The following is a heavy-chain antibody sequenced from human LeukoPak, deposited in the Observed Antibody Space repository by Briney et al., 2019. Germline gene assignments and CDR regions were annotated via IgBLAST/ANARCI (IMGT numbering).Heavy chain of an antibody. V-gene: IGHV3-73*01. J-gene: IGHJ6*03. CDR1: GFTFSGSA. CDR2: IRSKANSYAT. Sequence: PGGSLRLSCAASGFTFSGSAMHWVRQASGKGLEWVGRIRSKANSYATAYAASVKGRFTISRDDSKNTAYLQMNSLRTEDTAVYYCAKDSYYYYIDVWGKGTTVTVSS. CDR3: AKDSYYYYIDV.